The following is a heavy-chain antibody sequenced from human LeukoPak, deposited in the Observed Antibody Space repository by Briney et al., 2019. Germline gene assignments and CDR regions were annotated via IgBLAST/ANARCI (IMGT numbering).Heavy chain of an antibody. D-gene: IGHD2-21*02. CDR2: INPTGGST. V-gene: IGHV1-46*01. Sequence: ASVKVSCQPSGYTFTSYFIHWVRQAPGEGVEWMGIINPTGGSTRYAQKYQGTVTMPRDTSTSTVKMELSSLRSEDTAVYYCARGRVTGAGYFDIWGQGTTVTVSS. CDR1: GYTFTSYF. CDR3: ARGRVTGAGYFDI. J-gene: IGHJ3*02.